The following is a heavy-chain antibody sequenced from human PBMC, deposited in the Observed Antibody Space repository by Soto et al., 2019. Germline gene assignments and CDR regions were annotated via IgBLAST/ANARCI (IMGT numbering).Heavy chain of an antibody. D-gene: IGHD7-27*01. CDR2: ISSSGSTI. Sequence: PGGSLRLSCAASGFTFSDYYMSWIRQAPGKGLEWVSYISSSGSTIYYADSVKGRFTISRDNAKNSLYLQMNSLRAEDTAVYYCARDMNSNSRFRAYYYMDVWGKGTTVTVSS. J-gene: IGHJ6*03. CDR1: GFTFSDYY. CDR3: ARDMNSNSRFRAYYYMDV. V-gene: IGHV3-11*01.